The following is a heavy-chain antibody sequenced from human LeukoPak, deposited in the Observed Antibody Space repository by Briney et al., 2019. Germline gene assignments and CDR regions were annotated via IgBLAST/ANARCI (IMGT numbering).Heavy chain of an antibody. D-gene: IGHD2-2*01. J-gene: IGHJ4*02. Sequence: GGALRLSCAVSGFIFSDYGMHWVRQAPGEGLEWVAIVWYDGGNKFYGDSVKGRFTTSRDNSNNTLYLQMNSLRAEDTAVYYCARRVVVPAAPYYFDYWGQGTLVTVSS. CDR2: VWYDGGNK. CDR3: ARRVVVPAAPYYFDY. CDR1: GFIFSDYG. V-gene: IGHV3-33*01.